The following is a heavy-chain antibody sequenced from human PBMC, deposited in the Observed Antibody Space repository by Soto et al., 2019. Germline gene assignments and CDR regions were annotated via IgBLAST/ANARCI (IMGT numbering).Heavy chain of an antibody. CDR3: VRDSHGDY. Sequence: EVQLVESGRGLVQPGGSLRLSCAGSGFIFSNYWMHWVRQAPGKGLEWVARIDHDGPTDYADSVRGRFTISRDNAENTLYLQMNSLRPEDTAVYYCVRDSHGDYWGQGTLVTVSS. J-gene: IGHJ4*02. CDR1: GFIFSNYW. V-gene: IGHV3-74*01. CDR2: IDHDGPT.